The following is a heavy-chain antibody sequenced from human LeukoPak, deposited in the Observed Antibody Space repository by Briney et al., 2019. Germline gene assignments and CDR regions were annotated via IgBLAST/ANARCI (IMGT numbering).Heavy chain of an antibody. Sequence: SETLSLTCTVSGGSISSSSYYWGWIRQPPGKGLEWIGSIYYSGSTYYNPSFKSRVTISVDTSKNQFSLKLSSVTAADTAVYYCARQFKGYSYGSFDYWGQGTLVTVSS. CDR1: GGSISSSSYY. D-gene: IGHD5-18*01. CDR2: IYYSGST. V-gene: IGHV4-39*01. CDR3: ARQFKGYSYGSFDY. J-gene: IGHJ4*02.